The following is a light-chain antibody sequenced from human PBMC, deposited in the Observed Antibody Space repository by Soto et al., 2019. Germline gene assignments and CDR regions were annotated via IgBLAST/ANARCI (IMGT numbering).Light chain of an antibody. Sequence: DIQMTQSPSSLSAYIGDRVNITCRASQDIRKYLAWYQHKPGKGPRLLISAASTLQSGVPSRFSGSGSGTDYTLSISSLQSEDVGDYYCQRYNGAPLTFRGGTKLEI. V-gene: IGKV1-27*01. J-gene: IGKJ4*01. CDR2: AAS. CDR3: QRYNGAPLT. CDR1: QDIRKY.